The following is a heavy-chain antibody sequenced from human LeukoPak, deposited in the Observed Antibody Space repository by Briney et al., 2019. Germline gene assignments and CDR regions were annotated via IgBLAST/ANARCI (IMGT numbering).Heavy chain of an antibody. CDR1: GGSFSGYY. CDR3: ARDGTPGGSWYVNYYYYMDV. Sequence: SETLSLTCAVYGGSFSGYYWSWIRQPPGKGLEWIGEINHSGSTNYNPSLKSRVTISVDTSKNQFSLKLSSVTAADTAVYYCARDGTPGGSWYVNYYYYMDVWGKGTTVTISS. V-gene: IGHV4-34*01. D-gene: IGHD6-13*01. CDR2: INHSGST. J-gene: IGHJ6*03.